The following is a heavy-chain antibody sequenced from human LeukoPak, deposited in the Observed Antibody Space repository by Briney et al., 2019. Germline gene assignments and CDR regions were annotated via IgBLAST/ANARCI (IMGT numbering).Heavy chain of an antibody. J-gene: IGHJ4*02. D-gene: IGHD3-9*01. CDR1: GFTFSSYS. CDR3: ARDYENLTGSKTRFHY. Sequence: GGSLSLSCAASGFTFSSYSMNWVRQAPGKGLEWVSSISSSSSYIYYADSVKGRFTISRDNAKNALYVQMTSLRAEDTAVYYCARDYENLTGSKTRFHYWGQGTLVTVSS. CDR2: ISSSSSYI. V-gene: IGHV3-21*01.